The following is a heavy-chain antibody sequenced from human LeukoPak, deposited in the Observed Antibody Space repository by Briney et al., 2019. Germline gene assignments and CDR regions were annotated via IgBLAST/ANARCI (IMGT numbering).Heavy chain of an antibody. D-gene: IGHD3-9*01. J-gene: IGHJ5*02. CDR1: GGTFSSYA. Sequence: SVKVSCKASGGTFSSYAISWVRQAPGQGLEWMGGIIPIFGTANYAQKFQGRVTITADKSTSTAYMELSSLRSEDTAVYYCARGRVLRYFDWLSGNWFDPWGQGTLVTVSS. CDR2: IIPIFGTA. CDR3: ARGRVLRYFDWLSGNWFDP. V-gene: IGHV1-69*06.